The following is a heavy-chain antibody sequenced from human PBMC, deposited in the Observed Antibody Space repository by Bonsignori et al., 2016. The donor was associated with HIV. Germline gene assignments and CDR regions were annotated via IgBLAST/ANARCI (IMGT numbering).Heavy chain of an antibody. J-gene: IGHJ4*02. CDR3: AGIRHWKLDY. D-gene: IGHD1-1*01. CDR2: ISVYNGGT. Sequence: WVRQAPGQGLVWMGWISVYNGGTNYAQTFQGRVTMTTDTSASTAYMELRSLTSDDTAVYYCAGIRHWKLDYWGPGTLVTVSS. V-gene: IGHV1-18*01.